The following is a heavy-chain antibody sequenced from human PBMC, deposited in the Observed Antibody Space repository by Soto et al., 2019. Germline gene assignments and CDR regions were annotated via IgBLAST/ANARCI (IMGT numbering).Heavy chain of an antibody. V-gene: IGHV1-69*13. CDR1: GYTFSSYS. J-gene: IGHJ4*02. Sequence: SVKVSWKASGYTFSSYSLSWVRQAPGQGLEWMGGIIPIFGTANYAQKFQGRVTITADESTSTAYMELSSLRSEDTAVYYCARVADYYDSSGYYQPFDYWGQGTLVTVSS. CDR2: IIPIFGTA. D-gene: IGHD3-22*01. CDR3: ARVADYYDSSGYYQPFDY.